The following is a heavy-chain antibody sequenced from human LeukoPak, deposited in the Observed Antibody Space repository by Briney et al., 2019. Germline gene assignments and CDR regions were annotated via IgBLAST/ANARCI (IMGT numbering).Heavy chain of an antibody. V-gene: IGHV3-23*01. CDR2: ISGSGGST. CDR3: ARDGVPYASHFDC. CDR1: GFTFSSYA. D-gene: IGHD3-3*01. J-gene: IGHJ4*02. Sequence: QTGGSLRLSCAASGFTFSSYAMSWVRQAPGKGLEWVSAISGSGGSTYYADSVKGRFTISRDNAKNSLYLQMNSLRAEDTAVYYCARDGVPYASHFDCWGQGTLVTVSS.